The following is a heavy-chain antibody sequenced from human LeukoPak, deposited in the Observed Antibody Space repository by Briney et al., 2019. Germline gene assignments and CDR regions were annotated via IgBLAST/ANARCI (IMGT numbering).Heavy chain of an antibody. Sequence: GGSLRLSCEASGFTFGSHAMYWVRQAPGKGLEWVAGMFGSGGSPHYAHPVKGRFTISRDNSRNTVYLQINSLRAEDTAVYYCGKTTVGYSSGQKPAWPVDYWGQGTLVTVSS. CDR3: GKTTVGYSSGQKPAWPVDY. V-gene: IGHV3-23*01. CDR1: GFTFGSHA. J-gene: IGHJ4*02. D-gene: IGHD5-18*01. CDR2: MFGSGGSP.